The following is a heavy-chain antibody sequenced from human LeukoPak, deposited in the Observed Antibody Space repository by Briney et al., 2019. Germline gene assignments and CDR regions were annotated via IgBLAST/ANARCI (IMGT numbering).Heavy chain of an antibody. CDR2: ISWNSGSI. CDR1: GFTFDDYA. Sequence: GGSLRLSCAASGFTFDDYAMHWVRQAPGEGLEWVSGISWNSGSIVYADSVKGRFTISRDNAKNSLYLQMNSLRAEDTALYYCAGSSSSWYDDYWGQGTLVTVSS. CDR3: AGSSSSWYDDY. V-gene: IGHV3-9*01. D-gene: IGHD6-13*01. J-gene: IGHJ4*02.